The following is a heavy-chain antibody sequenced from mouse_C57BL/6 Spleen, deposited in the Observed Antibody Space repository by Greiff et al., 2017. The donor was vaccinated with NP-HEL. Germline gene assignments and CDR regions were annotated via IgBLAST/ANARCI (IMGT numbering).Heavy chain of an antibody. CDR3: ARGYYGLFAY. CDR1: GYSITSGYY. D-gene: IGHD1-1*01. J-gene: IGHJ3*01. V-gene: IGHV3-6*01. Sequence: EVKLQESGPGLVKPSQSLSLTCSVTGYSITSGYYWNWIRQFPGNKLEWMGYISYDGSNNYNPSLKNRISITRDTSKNQFFLKLKSVTTEDTATYYCARGYYGLFAYWGQGTLVTVSA. CDR2: ISYDGSN.